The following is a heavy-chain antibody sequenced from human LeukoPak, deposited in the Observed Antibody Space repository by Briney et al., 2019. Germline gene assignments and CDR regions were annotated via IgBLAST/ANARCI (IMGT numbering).Heavy chain of an antibody. V-gene: IGHV3-9*01. CDR3: AKGYSSGEDYYYYGMDV. CDR2: ISWNSGSM. D-gene: IGHD6-25*01. J-gene: IGHJ6*02. CDR1: GFTFDDYA. Sequence: GRSLRLSCAASGFTFDDYAMHWVRQAPGKGLEWVSGISWNSGSMGYADSVKGRFTISRDNAKNSLYLQMNSLRAEDTALYYCAKGYSSGEDYYYYGMDVWGQGTTVTVSS.